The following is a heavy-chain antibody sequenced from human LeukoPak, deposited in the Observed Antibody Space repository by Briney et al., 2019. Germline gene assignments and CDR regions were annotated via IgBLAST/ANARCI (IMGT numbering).Heavy chain of an antibody. D-gene: IGHD3-22*01. CDR3: ARQTGDSSGYYYKDYFDY. V-gene: IGHV4-39*01. J-gene: IGHJ4*02. Sequence: SSETLSLACTVSGGSISSSSYYWGWIRQPPGKGLEWIGSIYYSGSTYYNPSLKSRVTISVDTSKNQFSLKLSSVTAADTAVYYCARQTGDSSGYYYKDYFDYWGQGTLVTVSS. CDR2: IYYSGST. CDR1: GGSISSSSYY.